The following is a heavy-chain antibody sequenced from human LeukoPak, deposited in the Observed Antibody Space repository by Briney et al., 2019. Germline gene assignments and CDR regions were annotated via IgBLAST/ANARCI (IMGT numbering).Heavy chain of an antibody. CDR1: GVSVSSGSYY. CDR2: IYYSGST. CDR3: ARVGWYGGLTEFDY. J-gene: IGHJ4*02. Sequence: SETLSLTCTVSGVSVSSGSYYWSWIRQPPGKGLEWIGYIYYSGSTNYNPSLKSRVTISGDTSKNQFSLKLSSVTAADTAVYYCARVGWYGGLTEFDYWGQGTLVTVSS. D-gene: IGHD3-10*01. V-gene: IGHV4-61*01.